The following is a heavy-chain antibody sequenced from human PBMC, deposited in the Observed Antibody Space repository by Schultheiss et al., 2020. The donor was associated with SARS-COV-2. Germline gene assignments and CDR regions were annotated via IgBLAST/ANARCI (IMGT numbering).Heavy chain of an antibody. D-gene: IGHD2-2*01. CDR2: IWYDGSNK. J-gene: IGHJ5*02. CDR1: GFTVSSNY. CDR3: AREHIVVVPAPENNWFDP. Sequence: GGSLRLSCAASGFTVSSNYMSWVRQAPGKGLEWVAVIWYDGSNKYYADSVKGRFTISRDNSKNTLYLQMNSLRAEDTAVYYCAREHIVVVPAPENNWFDPWGQGTLVTVSS. V-gene: IGHV3-33*08.